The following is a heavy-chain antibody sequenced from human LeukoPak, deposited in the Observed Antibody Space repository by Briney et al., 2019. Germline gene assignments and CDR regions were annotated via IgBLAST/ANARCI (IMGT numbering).Heavy chain of an antibody. Sequence: SQTLSLTRAISGDSVSGTNVAWTWIRQSPSGGLEWLGRTIYRSEWHHDYAVSMKGRITISSDTSRNQFSLQLNSVTPEDTAVYYCATYRFDYWGQGTLVTVSA. CDR3: ATYRFDY. J-gene: IGHJ4*02. CDR2: TIYRSEWHH. V-gene: IGHV6-1*01. D-gene: IGHD3-16*02. CDR1: GDSVSGTNVA.